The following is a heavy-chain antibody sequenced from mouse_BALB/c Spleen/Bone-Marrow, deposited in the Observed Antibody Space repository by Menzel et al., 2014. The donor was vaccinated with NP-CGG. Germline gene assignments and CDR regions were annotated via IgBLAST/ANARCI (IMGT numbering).Heavy chain of an antibody. Sequence: DVQLQESGGGLVQPGESLKLSCTASGFDFSRYWMSWVRQAPGKGLQWIGEINPESSTINYTPSLKDKFIISRDSAKNTLYLQMSKVRSEDTALYYCARLSYYGLTDYWGQGTTLTVSS. J-gene: IGHJ2*01. CDR2: INPESSTI. D-gene: IGHD1-2*01. CDR3: ARLSYYGLTDY. CDR1: GFDFSRYW. V-gene: IGHV4-1*02.